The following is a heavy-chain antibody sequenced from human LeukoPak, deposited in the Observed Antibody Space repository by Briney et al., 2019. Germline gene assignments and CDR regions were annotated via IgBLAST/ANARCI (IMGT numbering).Heavy chain of an antibody. D-gene: IGHD3-10*01. J-gene: IGHJ4*02. CDR2: INHSGST. CDR1: GGSFSGYY. Sequence: SETLSLTCAVYGGSFSGYYWSWIRQPPGKGLEWIGEINHSGSTNYNPSLKSRVTISVDTSKNQFSLKLSSVTAADTAVYYCARVLTTVRGVVGQYYFDYWGQGTLVTVSS. CDR3: ARVLTTVRGVVGQYYFDY. V-gene: IGHV4-34*01.